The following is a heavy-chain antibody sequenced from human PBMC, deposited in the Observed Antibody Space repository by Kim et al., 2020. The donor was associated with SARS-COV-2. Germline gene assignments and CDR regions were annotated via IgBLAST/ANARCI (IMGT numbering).Heavy chain of an antibody. CDR1: GGTLIKYG. CDR2: IIPMYGVT. V-gene: IGHV1-69*13. J-gene: IGHJ3*02. D-gene: IGHD3-10*01. Sequence: SVKVSCKAPGGTLIKYGISWVRQAPGQGLEWMGGIIPMYGVTNYAQKLRGRVTITADGFTSVSDMELSSLRSDDAAVYYCARDRDYSSGSEMAFDIWGQGTMVTVSS. CDR3: ARDRDYSSGSEMAFDI.